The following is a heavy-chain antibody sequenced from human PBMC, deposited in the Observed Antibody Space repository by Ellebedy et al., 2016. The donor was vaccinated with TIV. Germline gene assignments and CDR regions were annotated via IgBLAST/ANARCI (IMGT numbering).Heavy chain of an antibody. CDR3: ARKHLYGLD. D-gene: IGHD3-10*01. Sequence: PGGSLRLSCAASGFTFSSYAMSWVRQAPGKGLEWVSTISGSGDTTNHADSVKGRFTISRDNSKNTLYLQMNSLRAEDTAVYYCARKHLYGLDWGQGTLVTVSS. CDR2: ISGSGDTT. J-gene: IGHJ4*02. CDR1: GFTFSSYA. V-gene: IGHV3-23*01.